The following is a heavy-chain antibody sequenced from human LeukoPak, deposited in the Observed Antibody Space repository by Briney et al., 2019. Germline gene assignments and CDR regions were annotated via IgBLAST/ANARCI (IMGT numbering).Heavy chain of an antibody. D-gene: IGHD3-3*01. Sequence: PSETLSLTCTVSGGSISSYYWSWIRQPPGKGLEWIGYIYYSGSTNYNPSLKSRVTISVDTSKNQFSLKLSSVTAADTAVYYCARVESLYYDFWSGFARVNWFDPWGQGTLVTVSS. J-gene: IGHJ5*02. CDR3: ARVESLYYDFWSGFARVNWFDP. CDR1: GGSISSYY. V-gene: IGHV4-59*01. CDR2: IYYSGST.